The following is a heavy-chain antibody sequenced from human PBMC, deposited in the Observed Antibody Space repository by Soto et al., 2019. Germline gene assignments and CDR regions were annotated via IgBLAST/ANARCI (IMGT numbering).Heavy chain of an antibody. CDR1: GYTFTSYD. CDR3: ARGGASPCSGGSCYSNFDY. V-gene: IGHV1-8*01. J-gene: IGHJ4*02. Sequence: ASVKVSCKASGYTFTSYDINWVRQATGQGLEWMGWMNPNSGSTGYAQKFQGRVTMTRNTSISAAYMEMSSLTSEDTAVYYCARGGASPCSGGSCYSNFDYWGQGTLVTVSS. D-gene: IGHD2-15*01. CDR2: MNPNSGST.